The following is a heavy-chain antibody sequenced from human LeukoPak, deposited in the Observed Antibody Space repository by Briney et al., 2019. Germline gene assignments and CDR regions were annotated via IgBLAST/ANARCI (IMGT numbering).Heavy chain of an antibody. Sequence: PGGSLRLSCAASGFSFSSYGMSWVRQAPGKGLEWVPVIGGSGSSTYYADSVKGRFTISRDNSKNTLYLQMNSLRAEDTAVYYCAKRSVAGTNWFDPWGQGTLVTVSS. CDR2: IGGSGSST. D-gene: IGHD6-19*01. CDR3: AKRSVAGTNWFDP. V-gene: IGHV3-23*01. CDR1: GFSFSSYG. J-gene: IGHJ5*02.